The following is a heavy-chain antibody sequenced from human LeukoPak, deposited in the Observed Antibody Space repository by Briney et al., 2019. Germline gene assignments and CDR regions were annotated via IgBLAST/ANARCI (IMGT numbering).Heavy chain of an antibody. J-gene: IGHJ5*02. Sequence: SHTLSLTCAISGDSVSSNSTAWNWIRQSPSRGLEWLGRTYYRSKWYNEYAVSVKSRITINPDTSKNQFSLHLNSVTPEDTAIYYCASGFTSGWPRFDPWGQGTLVTDSP. CDR1: GDSVSSNSTA. CDR2: TYYRSKWYN. V-gene: IGHV6-1*01. D-gene: IGHD6-19*01. CDR3: ASGFTSGWPRFDP.